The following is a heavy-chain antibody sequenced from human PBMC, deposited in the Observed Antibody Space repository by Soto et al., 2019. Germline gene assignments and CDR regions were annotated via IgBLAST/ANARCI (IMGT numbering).Heavy chain of an antibody. D-gene: IGHD2-2*01. J-gene: IGHJ6*03. Sequence: SETLSLTCAVYGGSFSGYYWSWIRQPPGKGLEWIGEINHSGSTNYNPSLKSRVNISVDTSKNQFSLKLSSVTAADTAVYYCARGDIVVVPAARVYYYYTDVWGKGTTVTVSS. CDR2: INHSGST. CDR1: GGSFSGYY. V-gene: IGHV4-34*01. CDR3: ARGDIVVVPAARVYYYYTDV.